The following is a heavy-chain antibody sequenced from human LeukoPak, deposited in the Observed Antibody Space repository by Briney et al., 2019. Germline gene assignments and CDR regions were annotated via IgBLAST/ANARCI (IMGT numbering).Heavy chain of an antibody. Sequence: SETPSLTCTVSGGSISSSGYYWGWIRQPPGKGLTWIASISYSGSTYYNPSLKSRVTIPVDTSKNQFSLKLSSVTAADTAVYYCARATPSLTMVRGVILYYFDYWGQGTLVTVS. CDR3: ARATPSLTMVRGVILYYFDY. D-gene: IGHD3-10*01. V-gene: IGHV4-39*01. CDR2: ISYSGST. J-gene: IGHJ4*02. CDR1: GGSISSSGYY.